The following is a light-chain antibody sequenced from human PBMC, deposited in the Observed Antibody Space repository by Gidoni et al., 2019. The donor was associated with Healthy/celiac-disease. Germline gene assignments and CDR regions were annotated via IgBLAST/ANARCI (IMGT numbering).Light chain of an antibody. Sequence: EIVMTQSPATLSVSPGERATLSCRASQSVSSNLAGYQQKPGQAPRLLIYGASTRATGIPARFSGSGSGTEFTLTISSLQSEDFAVYYCQQYNNWPGTFXGXTKVEIK. V-gene: IGKV3-15*01. CDR2: GAS. CDR1: QSVSSN. CDR3: QQYNNWPGT. J-gene: IGKJ4*01.